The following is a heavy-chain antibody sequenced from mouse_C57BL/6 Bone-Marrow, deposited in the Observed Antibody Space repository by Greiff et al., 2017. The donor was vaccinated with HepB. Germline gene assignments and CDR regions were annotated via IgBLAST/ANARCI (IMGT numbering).Heavy chain of an antibody. CDR3: ARDAITTVVDPWYFDV. D-gene: IGHD1-1*01. V-gene: IGHV7-1*01. CDR1: GFTFSDFY. J-gene: IGHJ1*03. Sequence: EVKLMESGGGLVQSGRSLRLSCATSGFTFSDFYMEWVRQAPGKGLEWIAASRNKANDYTTEYSASVKGRFIVSRDTSQSILYLQMNALRAEDPAIYYCARDAITTVVDPWYFDVWGTGTTVTVSS. CDR2: SRNKANDYTT.